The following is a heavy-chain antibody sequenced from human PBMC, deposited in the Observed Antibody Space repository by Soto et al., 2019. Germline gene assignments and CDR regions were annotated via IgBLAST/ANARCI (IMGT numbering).Heavy chain of an antibody. CDR1: GFTFSSYA. Sequence: QVQLVESGGGVVQPGRSLRLSCAASGFTFSSYAMHWVRQAPGKGLEWVAVISYDGSNKYYADSVKGRFTISRDNSKNPLYLQMNSPRAEATAVYYCARAPLWGTAMVLWYFDLWGRGTLVTVSS. CDR3: ARAPLWGTAMVLWYFDL. J-gene: IGHJ2*01. CDR2: ISYDGSNK. V-gene: IGHV3-30-3*01. D-gene: IGHD5-18*01.